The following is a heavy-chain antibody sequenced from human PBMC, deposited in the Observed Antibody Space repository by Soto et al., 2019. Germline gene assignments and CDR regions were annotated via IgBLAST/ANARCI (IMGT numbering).Heavy chain of an antibody. D-gene: IGHD2-8*01. CDR2: LYWNDDE. J-gene: IGHJ4*02. CDR1: GFSINTAGVG. V-gene: IGHV2-5*01. CDR3: AKRRALSNNVFFDR. Sequence: QITLKESGPTLVKPTETLTLTCTLSGFSINTAGVGVGWIRQPPGKAPEWLALLYWNDDEWYSPSLRYRLSGTKDTSKKQVVLTMTHMNPADTGTYYCAKRRALSNNVFFDRWGQGALVTVSS.